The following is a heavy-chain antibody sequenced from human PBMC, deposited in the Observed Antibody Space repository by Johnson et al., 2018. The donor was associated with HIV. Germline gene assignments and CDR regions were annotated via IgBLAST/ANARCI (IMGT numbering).Heavy chain of an antibody. V-gene: IGHV3-11*04. CDR3: AKCGDADAFDI. CDR2: ISSSGSTI. CDR1: GFTFSDYY. D-gene: IGHD3-10*01. Sequence: QVQLVESGGGLVQPGGSLRLSCAASGFTFSDYYMSWIRQAPGKGLEWVSYISSSGSTIYYADSVKGRFTISRDNSNNTLYLQMNSLRAEDTAVYYCAKCGDADAFDIWGQGTMVTVSS. J-gene: IGHJ3*02.